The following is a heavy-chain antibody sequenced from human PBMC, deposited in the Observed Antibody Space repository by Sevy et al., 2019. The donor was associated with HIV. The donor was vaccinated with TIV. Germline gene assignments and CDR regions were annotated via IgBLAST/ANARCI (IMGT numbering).Heavy chain of an antibody. CDR3: VRYIETYRD. D-gene: IGHD1-26*01. Sequence: GGSLRLSCTASGFTFGSYWMSWVRQAPGRGLEWVANIKQDGSEKYYVDSVKGRFTISRDNAESSLFLHMNSLRAEDTAVYYCVRYIETYRDWGQGTLVTVSS. CDR2: IKQDGSEK. J-gene: IGHJ4*02. V-gene: IGHV3-7*01. CDR1: GFTFGSYW.